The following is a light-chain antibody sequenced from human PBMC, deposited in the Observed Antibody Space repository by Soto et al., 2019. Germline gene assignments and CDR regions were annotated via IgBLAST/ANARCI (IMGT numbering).Light chain of an antibody. V-gene: IGKV3-20*01. J-gene: IGKJ4*01. CDR3: QFFGSPPHT. CDR2: GAS. CDR1: QSLNSAH. Sequence: EVVLTQSPATLSLSPGERATLSCRASQSLNSAHLAWYQHKRGQAPRLVMYGASSRATGIPDRFSGSGSETDFTLSISRLEPEDFAVYYCQFFGSPPHTCGGGTNVEIK.